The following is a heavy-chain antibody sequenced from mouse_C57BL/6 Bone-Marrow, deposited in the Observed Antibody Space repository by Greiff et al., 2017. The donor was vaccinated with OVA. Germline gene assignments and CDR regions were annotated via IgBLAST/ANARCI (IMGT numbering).Heavy chain of an antibody. CDR2: IYPRSGNT. V-gene: IGHV1-81*01. CDR1: GYTFTSYG. CDR3: ARGYYRYFDY. D-gene: IGHD2-14*01. Sequence: QVHVKQSGAELARPGASVKLSCKASGYTFTSYGISWVKQRTGQGLEWIGEIYPRSGNTYYNEKFKGKATLTADKSSSTAYMELRSLTSEDSAVYFCARGYYRYFDYWGQGTTLTVSS. J-gene: IGHJ2*01.